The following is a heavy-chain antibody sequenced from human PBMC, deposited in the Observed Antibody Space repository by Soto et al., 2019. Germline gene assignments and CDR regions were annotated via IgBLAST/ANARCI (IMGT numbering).Heavy chain of an antibody. V-gene: IGHV4-30-4*01. J-gene: IGHJ4*02. Sequence: QVQLQESGPGLVKPSQTLSLTCTVSGGSTSIDNYWSWILQPPGQGLEWIGHIYYSGNTDYNPSLKSRLAISIDTSKNQFSLKLSSVTAADTAVYFCAREGGESSDGLYYFDSWGQGSLVTVSS. CDR1: GGSTSIDNY. CDR2: IYYSGNT. CDR3: AREGGESSDGLYYFDS. D-gene: IGHD3-16*01.